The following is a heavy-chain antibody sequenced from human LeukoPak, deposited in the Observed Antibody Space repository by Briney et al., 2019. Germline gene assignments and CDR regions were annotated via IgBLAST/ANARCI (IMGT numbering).Heavy chain of an antibody. CDR3: ARGGYYGSGNDFRFDP. CDR2: IYTTGST. V-gene: IGHV4-61*09. D-gene: IGHD3-10*01. CDR1: GDSISSGSFC. J-gene: IGHJ5*02. Sequence: SETLSLTCTVSGDSISSGSFCWSWIRQPAGKGLDWIGHIYTTGSTNYNPSLKSRVTISVETSKNQFSLKLKSVTAADTAVYYCARGGYYGSGNDFRFDPWGQGTLVTVSS.